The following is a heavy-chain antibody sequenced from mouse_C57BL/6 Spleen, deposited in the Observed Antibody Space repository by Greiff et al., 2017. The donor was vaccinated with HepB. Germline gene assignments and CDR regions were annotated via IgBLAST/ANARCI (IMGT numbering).Heavy chain of an antibody. Sequence: VHLVESGPELVKPGASVKISCKASGYAFSSSWMNWVKQRPGKGLEWIGRIYPGDGDTNYNGKFKGKATLTADKSSSTAYMQLSSLTSEDSAVYFCAIYYDYDGFAYWGQGTLVTVSA. CDR3: AIYYDYDGFAY. CDR1: GYAFSSSW. J-gene: IGHJ3*01. CDR2: IYPGDGDT. D-gene: IGHD2-4*01. V-gene: IGHV1-82*01.